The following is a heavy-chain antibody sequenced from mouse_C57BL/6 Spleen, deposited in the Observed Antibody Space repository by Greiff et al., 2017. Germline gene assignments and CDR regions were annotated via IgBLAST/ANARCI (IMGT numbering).Heavy chain of an antibody. CDR3: AREAQATGYYFDY. CDR1: GYTFTDYN. D-gene: IGHD3-2*02. J-gene: IGHJ2*01. V-gene: IGHV1-18*01. Sequence: EVQLQESGPELVKPGASVKIPCKASGYTFTDYNMDWVKQSHGKSLEWIGDINPNNGGTIYNQKFKGKATLTVDKSSSTAYMELRSLTSEDTAVYYCAREAQATGYYFDYWGQGTTLTVSS. CDR2: INPNNGGT.